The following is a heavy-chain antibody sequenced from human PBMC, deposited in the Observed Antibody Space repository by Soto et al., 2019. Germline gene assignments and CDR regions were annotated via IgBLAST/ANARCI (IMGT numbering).Heavy chain of an antibody. V-gene: IGHV3-33*01. CDR3: ARAGTTGTTTTRMIGGH. CDR2: IWYDGSNK. D-gene: IGHD1-1*01. J-gene: IGHJ4*02. CDR1: GFTFSSYG. Sequence: QVQLVESGGGVVQPGRSLRLSCAASGFTFSSYGMHWVRQAPGKGLEWVAVIWYDGSNKYYADSVKGRSTISRDNSKNTLYLQMNSLRAEDTAVYYCARAGTTGTTTTRMIGGHWGQGTLVTVSS.